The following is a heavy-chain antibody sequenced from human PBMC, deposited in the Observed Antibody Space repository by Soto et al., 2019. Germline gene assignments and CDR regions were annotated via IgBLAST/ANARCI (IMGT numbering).Heavy chain of an antibody. V-gene: IGHV3-23*01. CDR1: GFTFNDYA. CDR2: LSSRGFST. Sequence: EVQLLESGGDLVQPGGSLRLSCAASGFTFNDYALTWVRQVPGKGLEWVSSLSSRGFSTHYAESVKGRFTISRDNIKNTVYLQMNSLRAEDTAVYYCARDRAVYCSNGICPDAFYIWGQGTLVTVSS. CDR3: ARDRAVYCSNGICPDAFYI. J-gene: IGHJ3*02. D-gene: IGHD2-8*01.